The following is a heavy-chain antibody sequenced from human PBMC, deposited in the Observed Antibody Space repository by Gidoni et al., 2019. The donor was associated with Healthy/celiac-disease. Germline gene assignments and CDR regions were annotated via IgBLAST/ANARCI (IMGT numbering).Heavy chain of an antibody. J-gene: IGHJ4*02. CDR2: IKQAGSEK. CDR1: GFTVSSYW. Sequence: EVQRVESGGGLVQACAASGFTVSSYWMSWVRQAPGKGLEWVANIKQAGSEKYYVDSVKGRFTISRDNAKNSLYLQLNSLRAEDTAVYYCVRDPASTLCYLDYWGQGPLFTVSS. CDR3: VRDPASTLCYLDY. D-gene: IGHD2-2*01. V-gene: IGHV3-7*04.